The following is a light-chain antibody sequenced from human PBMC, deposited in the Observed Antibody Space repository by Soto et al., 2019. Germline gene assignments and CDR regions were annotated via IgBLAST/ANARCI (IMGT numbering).Light chain of an antibody. CDR2: EVS. CDR1: SSDVGGYNY. Sequence: QSALTQPASVSGSPGQSITISCTGTSSDVGGYNYVSWYQQRPGKAPKLMIYEVSTRPSGVSNRFSGSKSGNTASLTISGLQAEDEADYYCSSYTSSSTLVVFGGGTELTVL. CDR3: SSYTSSSTLVV. V-gene: IGLV2-14*01. J-gene: IGLJ3*02.